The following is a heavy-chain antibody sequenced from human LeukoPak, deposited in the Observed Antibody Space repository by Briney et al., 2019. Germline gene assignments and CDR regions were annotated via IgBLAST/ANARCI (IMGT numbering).Heavy chain of an antibody. J-gene: IGHJ4*02. Sequence: ASVKVSCKASGYTFTSYGISWVRQAPGQGREGMGWISAYNGNTNYAQKLQGRVTMTTDTSTSTAYMELRSLRSDDTAVYYCARGCGSTSCSPPGYWGQGTLVTVSS. CDR1: GYTFTSYG. V-gene: IGHV1-18*01. D-gene: IGHD2-2*01. CDR2: ISAYNGNT. CDR3: ARGCGSTSCSPPGY.